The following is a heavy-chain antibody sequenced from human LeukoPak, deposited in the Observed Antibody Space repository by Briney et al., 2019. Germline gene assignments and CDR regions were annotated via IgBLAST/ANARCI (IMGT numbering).Heavy chain of an antibody. CDR1: GLTFSTSG. Sequence: KPGGSLRLSCTASGLTFSTSGFNWVRQAPGKGLEWVASIGPTGSDRYHADSIRGRFTISRDNANNFLYLQMNSLRAEDTAVCYCAKVEQWFSFYWGQGTLVTVSS. CDR2: IGPTGSDR. D-gene: IGHD6-19*01. V-gene: IGHV3-21*06. CDR3: AKVEQWFSFY. J-gene: IGHJ4*02.